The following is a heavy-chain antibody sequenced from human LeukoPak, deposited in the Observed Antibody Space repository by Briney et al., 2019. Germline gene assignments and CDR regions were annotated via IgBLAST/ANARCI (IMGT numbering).Heavy chain of an antibody. V-gene: IGHV1-2*02. Sequence: ASVKVSCKASGYTFTSYDINWVRQATGQGLEWMGWINPNNDDTNYAQKFQGRVTMTRDTSISTAYMELSGLTSDDTAVFYCARRGSGYGYDYWGQGTLVTVSS. CDR1: GYTFTSYD. CDR2: INPNNDDT. CDR3: ARRGSGYGYDY. J-gene: IGHJ4*02. D-gene: IGHD5-18*01.